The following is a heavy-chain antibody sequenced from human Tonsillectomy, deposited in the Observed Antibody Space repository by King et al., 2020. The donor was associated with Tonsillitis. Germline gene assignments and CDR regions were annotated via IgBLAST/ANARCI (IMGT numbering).Heavy chain of an antibody. CDR2: INPSGGST. V-gene: IGHV1-46*01. CDR1: GYTFTSYY. J-gene: IGHJ4*02. Sequence: VQLVESGAEVKKPGASVKVSCTASGYTFTSYYLHWVRQAPGQGLEWMGIINPSGGSTSYAQKFQGRVTMTRDTSTSTVYMELSSLRSEDTAVYYCARDDEYYYGSGSSAYYLDYWGQGTLVTVSS. CDR3: ARDDEYYYGSGSSAYYLDY. D-gene: IGHD3-10*01.